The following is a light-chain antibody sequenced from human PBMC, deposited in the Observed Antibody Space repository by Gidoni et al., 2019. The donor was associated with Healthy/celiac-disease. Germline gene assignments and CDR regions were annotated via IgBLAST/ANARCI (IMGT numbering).Light chain of an antibody. CDR1: QDISSY. CDR3: QQLNSYA. J-gene: IGKJ2*01. Sequence: DIQLTQSPSFLSASVGDRVTITCRASQDISSYLAWYQQKPGKAPEILIYAASILQSGVPSRFSGRGSGTEFTLTISSLQPADFATYYCQQLNSYAFGQGTKVDSK. CDR2: AAS. V-gene: IGKV1-9*01.